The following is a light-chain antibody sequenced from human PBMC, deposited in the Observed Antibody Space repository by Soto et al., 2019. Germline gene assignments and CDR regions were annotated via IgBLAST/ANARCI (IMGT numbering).Light chain of an antibody. J-gene: IGLJ2*01. CDR3: QSYGSSLSTYVV. CDR2: GND. V-gene: IGLV1-40*01. CDR1: SSNIGAGYD. Sequence: QSVLTQPPSVSGAPGQRVTISCTGSSSNIGAGYDVNWYQQLPGTAPKLLIYGNDNRPSGVPDRFSGSKSGTSASLAITGLQAEDEADYYCQSYGSSLSTYVVFGGGTKLTVL.